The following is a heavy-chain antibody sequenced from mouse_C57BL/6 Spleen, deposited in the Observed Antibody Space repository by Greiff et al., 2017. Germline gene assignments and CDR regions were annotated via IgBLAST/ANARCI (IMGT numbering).Heavy chain of an antibody. CDR1: GFNIKDYY. V-gene: IGHV14-1*01. J-gene: IGHJ1*03. CDR2: IDPEDGDT. CDR3: TSIYGNYWYFDV. D-gene: IGHD2-1*01. Sequence: VQLQQSGAELVRPGASVKLSCTASGFNIKDYYMHWVKQRPEQGLEWIGRIDPEDGDTEYAPKFQGKATMTADTSSNTAYLQLSSLTSEDTAVYYCTSIYGNYWYFDVWGTGTTVTVSS.